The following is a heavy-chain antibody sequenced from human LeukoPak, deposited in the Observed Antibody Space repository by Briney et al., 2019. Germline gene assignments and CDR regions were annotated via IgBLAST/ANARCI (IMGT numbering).Heavy chain of an antibody. J-gene: IGHJ6*03. CDR1: GFTFSSYA. V-gene: IGHV3-23*01. CDR2: ISGSGGST. CDR3: AKGVVDLWAPPTVDMDV. D-gene: IGHD3-3*01. Sequence: QPGGSLRLSCAASGFTFSSYAMSWVRQAPGKGLEWVSAISGSGGSTYYADSVKGRFTISRDNSKNTLYLQMNSLRAEDTAVYYCAKGVVDLWAPPTVDMDVWGKGTTVTVSS.